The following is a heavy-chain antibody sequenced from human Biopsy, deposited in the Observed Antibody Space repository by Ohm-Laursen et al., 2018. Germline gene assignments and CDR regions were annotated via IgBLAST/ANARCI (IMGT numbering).Heavy chain of an antibody. Sequence: SLRLSCAASGFIFSSYAMHWVRQAPGKGLQWVAFISYDGSKKDYGDSVKGRFTISRDNSKNTLYLQMNNLRAEDTAVYYCAKIAFDSSGANTMRDYWGQGTLVTVFS. CDR3: AKIAFDSSGANTMRDY. V-gene: IGHV3-30*18. D-gene: IGHD3-22*01. CDR1: GFIFSSYA. J-gene: IGHJ4*02. CDR2: ISYDGSKK.